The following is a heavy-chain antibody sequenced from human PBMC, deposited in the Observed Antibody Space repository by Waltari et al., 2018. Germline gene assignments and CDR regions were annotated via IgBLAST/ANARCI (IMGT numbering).Heavy chain of an antibody. CDR3: ARGGVDSAISTLDY. CDR2: ISVDGSIQ. J-gene: IGHJ4*02. V-gene: IGHV3-30*04. Sequence: QVQLVQSGGGVVLPGRSLRLACTASGLRFSGYAMHWVRQAPGKGLEWVAVISVDGSIQKYKDSVQGRLTISRDNSKSTLYLQLNSLSVEDTAVYYCARGGVDSAISTLDYWGQGTLVTVSS. CDR1: GLRFSGYA.